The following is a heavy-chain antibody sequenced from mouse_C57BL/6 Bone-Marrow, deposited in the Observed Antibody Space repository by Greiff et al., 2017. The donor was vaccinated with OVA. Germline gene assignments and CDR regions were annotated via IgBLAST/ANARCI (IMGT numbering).Heavy chain of an antibody. CDR2: IHPNSGST. J-gene: IGHJ2*01. CDR3: ARKDYDYDRGDY. D-gene: IGHD2-4*01. Sequence: QVQLQQPGAELVKPGASVKLSCKASGYTFTSYWMHWVKQRPGQGLEWIGMIHPNSGSTNYNEKFKSKATLTVDESSSTAYMQLSSLTSEDSAVYYCARKDYDYDRGDYWGQGTTLTVSS. V-gene: IGHV1-64*01. CDR1: GYTFTSYW.